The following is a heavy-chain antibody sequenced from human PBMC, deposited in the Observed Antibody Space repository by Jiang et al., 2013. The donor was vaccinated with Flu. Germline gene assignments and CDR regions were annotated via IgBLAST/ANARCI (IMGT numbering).Heavy chain of an antibody. Sequence: CAASGFTFSSFSMTWVRQAPGKGLEWVANMKQDGSEIYYVDSVKGRFTISRDNGKNSLYLQMNSLRVEDTAVYYCARGRRGPDYWGQGTLVTVSS. V-gene: IGHV3-7*03. CDR2: MKQDGSEI. J-gene: IGHJ4*02. CDR3: ARGRRGPDY. CDR1: GFTFSSFS.